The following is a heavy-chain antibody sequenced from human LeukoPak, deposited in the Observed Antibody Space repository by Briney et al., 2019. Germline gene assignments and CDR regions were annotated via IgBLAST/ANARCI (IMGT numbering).Heavy chain of an antibody. CDR1: TFTFSSYS. D-gene: IGHD3-22*01. V-gene: IGHV3-30*02. CDR3: AKDFSVYYYDSRVLDY. Sequence: PGGSLRLSCAASTFTFSSYSMNWVRQAPGKGLEWVAFIRYDGSNKYYADSVKGRFTISRDNSKKTLYLQMNSLRPEDTAVYYCAKDFSVYYYDSRVLDYWGQGTLVTVSS. J-gene: IGHJ4*02. CDR2: IRYDGSNK.